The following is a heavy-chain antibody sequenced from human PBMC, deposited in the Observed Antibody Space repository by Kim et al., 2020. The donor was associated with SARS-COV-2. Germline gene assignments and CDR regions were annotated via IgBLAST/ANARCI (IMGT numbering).Heavy chain of an antibody. CDR3: ARVGTVAAPGSYYYYVMDV. V-gene: IGHV1-69*13. J-gene: IGHJ6*02. Sequence: SVKVSCKASGGTFSSYAISWVRQAPGQGLEWMGGIIPIFGTANYAQKFQGRVTITADESTSTAYMELSSLRSEDTAVYYCARVGTVAAPGSYYYYVMDVWGQGTTVTVSS. CDR2: IIPIFGTA. D-gene: IGHD6-19*01. CDR1: GGTFSSYA.